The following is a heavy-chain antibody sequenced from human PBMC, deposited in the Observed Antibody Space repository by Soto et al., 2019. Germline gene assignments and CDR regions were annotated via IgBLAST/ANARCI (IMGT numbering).Heavy chain of an antibody. CDR2: IYHSGST. V-gene: IGHV4-59*01. J-gene: IGHJ4*02. D-gene: IGHD3-16*02. Sequence: QVQLQESGPGRVKPSETLSLTCTVSGDSFSSYYWSWIRQPPGKGLEWIGYIYHSGSTNYNPSLQGRVTISVDTSKNQLSLKLSSVTAADTAVYYCARGGDGHATSFFDYWGQGTLVTVSS. CDR3: ARGGDGHATSFFDY. CDR1: GDSFSSYY.